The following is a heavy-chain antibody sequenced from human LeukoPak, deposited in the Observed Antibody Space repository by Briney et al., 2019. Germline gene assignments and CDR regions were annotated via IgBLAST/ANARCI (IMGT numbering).Heavy chain of an antibody. CDR1: GFTFSGYN. V-gene: IGHV3-48*02. J-gene: IGHJ4*02. CDR2: IGSSSSTI. D-gene: IGHD3-22*01. CDR3: ARDRARVDSSPDY. Sequence: GESLKISCAASGFTFSGYNMNWVRQAPGKGLEWVSNIGSSSSTIYYADSVKGRFTISRDNAKNSLYLQMNSLRDEDTAVYYCARDRARVDSSPDYWGQGTLVTVSS.